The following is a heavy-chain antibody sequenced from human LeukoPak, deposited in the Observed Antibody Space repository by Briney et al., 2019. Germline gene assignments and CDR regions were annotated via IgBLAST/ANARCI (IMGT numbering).Heavy chain of an antibody. CDR1: GGTFSSYA. J-gene: IGHJ5*02. Sequence: ASVKVSCKASGGTFSSYAISWVRQAPGQGLEWMGRIIPIFCIANYAQKFQGRVTITADKSTSTAYMELSSLRSEDTGVYYCARESYYDSSGPFDPWGQGTLVTVSS. D-gene: IGHD3-22*01. CDR2: IIPIFCIA. CDR3: ARESYYDSSGPFDP. V-gene: IGHV1-69*04.